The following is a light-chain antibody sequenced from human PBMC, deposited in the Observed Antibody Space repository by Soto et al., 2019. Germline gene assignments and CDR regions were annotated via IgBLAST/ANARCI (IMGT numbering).Light chain of an antibody. CDR2: DVS. Sequence: QSALTXPASVSGSPGQSITISCTGTSSDVGGYNYVSWYQQHPGKAPKFMIYDVSNRPSGVSNRFSGSKSGNTASLTISGLQAEDEADYYCSSYTTSNTRQIVFGTGTKVTVL. V-gene: IGLV2-14*01. CDR3: SSYTTSNTRQIV. CDR1: SSDVGGYNY. J-gene: IGLJ1*01.